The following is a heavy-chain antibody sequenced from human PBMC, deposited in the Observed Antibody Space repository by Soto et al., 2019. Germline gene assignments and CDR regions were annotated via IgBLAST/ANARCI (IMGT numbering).Heavy chain of an antibody. J-gene: IGHJ4*02. D-gene: IGHD1-1*01. CDR2: INKSGGSR. CDR1: GFTFNTFA. V-gene: IGHV3-23*01. Sequence: EVLLLESGGGLVPRGGSLRLSCEASGFTFNTFAMSWVRQAPGRGLEWVSRINKSGGSRYYSDSVRGRFTVSRDNSKNTLFLRINSLRDEDTAIYYCAKGAEMPTIPFDYWGQGALVTVSS. CDR3: AKGAEMPTIPFDY.